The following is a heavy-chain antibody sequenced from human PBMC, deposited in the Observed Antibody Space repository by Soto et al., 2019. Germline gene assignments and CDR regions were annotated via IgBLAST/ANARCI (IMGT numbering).Heavy chain of an antibody. CDR1: GFTFSSYG. CDR2: IWYDGSNK. Sequence: HPGGSLRLSCAASGFTFSSYGMHWVRQAPGKGLEWVAVIWYDGSNKYYADSVKGRFTISRDNSKNTLYLQMNSLRAEDTAVYYCARDGGRWLQTYYFDYWGQGTLVTVSS. D-gene: IGHD3-16*01. V-gene: IGHV3-33*01. CDR3: ARDGGRWLQTYYFDY. J-gene: IGHJ4*02.